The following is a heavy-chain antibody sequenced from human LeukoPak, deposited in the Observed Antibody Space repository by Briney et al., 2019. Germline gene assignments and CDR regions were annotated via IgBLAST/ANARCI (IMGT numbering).Heavy chain of an antibody. J-gene: IGHJ4*02. Sequence: GASVKVSCKASGGTFSSYAISWVRQAPGQGLEWMGRIIPIFGTANYAQKFQGRVTITTDESTSTAYMELSSLRSEDTAVYYCARDRRYYYGSGSYRYYFGYWGQGTLVTVSS. CDR1: GGTFSSYA. V-gene: IGHV1-69*05. D-gene: IGHD3-10*01. CDR3: ARDRRYYYGSGSYRYYFGY. CDR2: IIPIFGTA.